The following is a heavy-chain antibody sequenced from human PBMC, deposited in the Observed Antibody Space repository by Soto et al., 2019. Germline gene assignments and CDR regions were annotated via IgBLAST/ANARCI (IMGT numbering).Heavy chain of an antibody. CDR2: MYYSGST. CDR3: ARDPGYYDSSGYDYAYNWFDP. D-gene: IGHD3-22*01. CDR1: GGSISSCD. V-gene: IGHV4-59*01. Sequence: SETLSLTCTVSGGSISSCDWSWIRQPPGKGLEWIGYMYYSGSTNYNPSLTSRGTISVDTSKNQFSLKLSSVTAADTAVYYCARDPGYYDSSGYDYAYNWFDPWGQGTLVTVSS. J-gene: IGHJ5*02.